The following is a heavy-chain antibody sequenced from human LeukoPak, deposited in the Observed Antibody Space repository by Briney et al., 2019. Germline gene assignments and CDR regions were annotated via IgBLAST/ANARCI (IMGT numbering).Heavy chain of an antibody. CDR1: GGSITNYY. J-gene: IGHJ5*02. Sequence: PSETLSLTCTVSGGSITNYYWSWIRQPPGKGLEWIGEINHSGSTNYNPSLQSRVTISVDTAKNQFSLKLSSVTAADTAVYYCARGPHGWGWFDPWGQGTLVPVSS. D-gene: IGHD1-26*01. CDR3: ARGPHGWGWFDP. CDR2: INHSGST. V-gene: IGHV4-34*01.